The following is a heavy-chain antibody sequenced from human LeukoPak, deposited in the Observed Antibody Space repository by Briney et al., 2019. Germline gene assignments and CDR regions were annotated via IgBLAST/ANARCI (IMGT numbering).Heavy chain of an antibody. CDR1: GGSFSGYY. D-gene: IGHD6-19*01. V-gene: IGHV4-59*01. CDR3: ARAPAVYSSGWYGEFGWFDY. CDR2: IYYSGST. J-gene: IGHJ4*02. Sequence: SETLSLTCAVYGGSFSGYYWSWIRQPPGKGLEWIGYIYYSGSTNYNPSLKSRVTISVDTSKNQFSLKLSSVTAADTAVCYCARAPAVYSSGWYGEFGWFDYWGQGTLVTVSS.